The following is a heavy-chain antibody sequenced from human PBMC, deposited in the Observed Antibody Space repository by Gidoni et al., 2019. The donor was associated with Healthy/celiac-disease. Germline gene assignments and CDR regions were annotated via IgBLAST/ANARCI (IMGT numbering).Heavy chain of an antibody. Sequence: QVQLVQSGAEVKKAGASVKVSCKASGGTFSSYAISWVRQAPGQGLGWMGAIIPIFGTSNYSQKFQGRVTITADESTTTAYMELSSLRSADTAVYYCARKRSELDWFDPWGQGTLVTVSS. CDR2: IIPIFGTS. J-gene: IGHJ5*02. CDR1: GGTFSSYA. CDR3: ARKRSELDWFDP. V-gene: IGHV1-69*01. D-gene: IGHD3-3*01.